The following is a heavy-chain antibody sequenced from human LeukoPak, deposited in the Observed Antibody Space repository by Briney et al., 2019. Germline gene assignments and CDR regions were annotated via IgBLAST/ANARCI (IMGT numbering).Heavy chain of an antibody. J-gene: IGHJ4*02. D-gene: IGHD4-23*01. CDR1: GFTFSNYA. CDR2: ISDGAGTT. V-gene: IGHV3-23*01. CDR3: AKGDGFMNTVVTNY. Sequence: GGSLRLSCAASGFTFSNYAMSCARHAPGKGLEWVSVISDGAGTTYYTDPVKGRFTISRDNSKHTLYLQMNSLRAEDTAVYYCAKGDGFMNTVVTNYWGQGSLVTVSS.